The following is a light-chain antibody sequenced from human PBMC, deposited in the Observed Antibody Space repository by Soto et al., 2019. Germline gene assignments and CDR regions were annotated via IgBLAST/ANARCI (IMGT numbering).Light chain of an antibody. CDR1: SSDVGGYNY. Sequence: QAVLTQPRSVSGSPGQSVTISCTGTSSDVGGYNYVSWYQQHPGKAPKLMIYDVSKRPSGVPDRFSGSKPGNTASLTISGLQAEDEADYYCRSYAGSYTFFYVFGTGTKVTVL. V-gene: IGLV2-11*01. CDR3: RSYAGSYTFFYV. J-gene: IGLJ1*01. CDR2: DVS.